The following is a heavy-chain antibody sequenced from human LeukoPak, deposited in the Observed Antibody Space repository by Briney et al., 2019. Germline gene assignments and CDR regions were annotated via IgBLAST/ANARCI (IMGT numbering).Heavy chain of an antibody. CDR3: ARHQFSYSSGWYV. CDR2: IDPSDSYT. D-gene: IGHD6-19*01. V-gene: IGHV5-10-1*01. Sequence: GESLKISCKGSGYIFTNFWISWVRQMPGKGLEWMGRIDPSDSYTNYSPSFQGHVTISADKSISTAYLQWSSLKASDTAMYYCARHQFSYSSGWYVWGQGTLVTVSS. J-gene: IGHJ4*02. CDR1: GYIFTNFW.